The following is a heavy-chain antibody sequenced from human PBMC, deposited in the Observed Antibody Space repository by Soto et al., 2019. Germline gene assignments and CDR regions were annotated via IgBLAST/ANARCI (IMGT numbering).Heavy chain of an antibody. V-gene: IGHV4-39*01. CDR3: ACIFSWGYSYGCYPYGMDV. CDR1: GGSISSSSYY. Sequence: PSETLSLTCTVSGGSISSSSYYWGWIRQPPGKGLEWIGSIFYSGSTYYNPSLKSRVTISVDTSKNQFSLKLTSVTAADTAVYYCACIFSWGYSYGCYPYGMDVSGKGTTVTVSS. J-gene: IGHJ6*04. D-gene: IGHD5-18*01. CDR2: IFYSGST.